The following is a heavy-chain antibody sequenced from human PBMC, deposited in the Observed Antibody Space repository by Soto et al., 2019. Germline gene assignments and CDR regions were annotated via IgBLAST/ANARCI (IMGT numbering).Heavy chain of an antibody. Sequence: GESLKISCKGSGYTFTSYWIAWVRQMPGKGLEWMGIIYPGDSDTRYSPSFQGHVTISADKSINTAYLQWSSLNASDTAMYYCARRAGYSYSWHYFDYWGQGTLVTVSS. CDR1: GYTFTSYW. CDR2: IYPGDSDT. CDR3: ARRAGYSYSWHYFDY. J-gene: IGHJ4*02. D-gene: IGHD6-13*01. V-gene: IGHV5-51*01.